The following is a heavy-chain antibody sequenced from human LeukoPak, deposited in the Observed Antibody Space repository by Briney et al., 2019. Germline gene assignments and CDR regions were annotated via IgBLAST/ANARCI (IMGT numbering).Heavy chain of an antibody. CDR3: ARGERYYYDSSGYNFDY. CDR2: IIPIFGTT. Sequence: SVKVSCKASGGTFSSYAISWVRQAPGQGLEWMGGIIPIFGTTNYAQKFQGRVTITADESTSTAYMELSSLRSEDTAVYYCARGERYYYDSSGYNFDYWGQGTLVTVSS. D-gene: IGHD3-22*01. CDR1: GGTFSSYA. V-gene: IGHV1-69*13. J-gene: IGHJ4*02.